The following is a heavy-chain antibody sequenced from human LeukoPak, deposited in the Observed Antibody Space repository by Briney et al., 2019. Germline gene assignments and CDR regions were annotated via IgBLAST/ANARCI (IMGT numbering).Heavy chain of an antibody. Sequence: GGSLRLSCAASGFTFSSYSMNWVRQAPGKGLEWVSSISSSSSYIYYADSVKGRFTISRDNAKNSLYLQMNSLRAEDTAVYYCASEARRRPDQPVDYWGQGTLVTVSS. J-gene: IGHJ4*02. CDR1: GFTFSSYS. CDR3: ASEARRRPDQPVDY. CDR2: ISSSSSYI. V-gene: IGHV3-21*01.